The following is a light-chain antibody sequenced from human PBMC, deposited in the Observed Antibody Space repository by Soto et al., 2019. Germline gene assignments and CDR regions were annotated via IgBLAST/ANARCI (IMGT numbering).Light chain of an antibody. CDR1: SSDVGGYNY. Sequence: QSALTQPASVSGSRGQSITISCTGTSSDVGGYNYVSWYQQHPGKAPKLMIYEVSNRPSGVSNRFSGSKSGNTASLTISGLQAEDEADYYCSSYTSSARVFGGGTKLTVL. CDR2: EVS. J-gene: IGLJ2*01. V-gene: IGLV2-14*01. CDR3: SSYTSSARV.